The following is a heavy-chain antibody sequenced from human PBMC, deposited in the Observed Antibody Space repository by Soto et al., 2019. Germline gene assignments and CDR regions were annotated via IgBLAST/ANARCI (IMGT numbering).Heavy chain of an antibody. CDR2: IVVRSGNT. CDR3: AGGPQILTGMRTFGAFDI. J-gene: IGHJ3*02. V-gene: IGHV1-58*01. Sequence: ASVKVSCKASGVTLTSSAVQWVRQARGQRLEWIGWIVVRSGNTNYAQKFQERVTITRDMSTSTAYMELSSLRSEDTAVYYCAGGPQILTGMRTFGAFDIWGRGTMVTVS. CDR1: GVTLTSSA. D-gene: IGHD1-20*01.